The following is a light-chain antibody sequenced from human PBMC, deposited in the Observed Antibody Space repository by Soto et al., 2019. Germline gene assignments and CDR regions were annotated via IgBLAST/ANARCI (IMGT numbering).Light chain of an antibody. Sequence: DIQMPQSPSTLSASVGDRVTITRRARQSISSWLAWYQQKPGKAPKVLIHDASSLENGVPSRFSGSGSATEFTLTIGSLQPDDFATYYCQQYNSYSRTFGQGTKVEIK. CDR1: QSISSW. CDR3: QQYNSYSRT. V-gene: IGKV1-5*01. CDR2: DAS. J-gene: IGKJ1*01.